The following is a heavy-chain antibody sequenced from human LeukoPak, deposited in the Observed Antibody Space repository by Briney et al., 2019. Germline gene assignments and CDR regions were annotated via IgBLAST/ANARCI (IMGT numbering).Heavy chain of an antibody. J-gene: IGHJ2*01. CDR3: ARDSGGNGWYFDL. CDR1: GFTFSSYA. Sequence: GGSLRLSCAASGFTFSSYAMHWVRQAPGKGLEWVAVISYDGSNKYYADSVKGRFTISRDNSKNTLYLQMNSLRAEDTAVYYCARDSGGNGWYFDLWGRGTLVTVSS. D-gene: IGHD4-23*01. CDR2: ISYDGSNK. V-gene: IGHV3-30-3*01.